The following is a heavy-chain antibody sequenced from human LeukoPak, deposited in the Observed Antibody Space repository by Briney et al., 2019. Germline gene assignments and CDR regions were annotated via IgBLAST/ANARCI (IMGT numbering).Heavy chain of an antibody. J-gene: IGHJ3*02. D-gene: IGHD2/OR15-2a*01. CDR2: IYCSGRT. CDR3: ARVEYLSYAFDI. Sequence: SETLSLTCTVSGGSISSGGHDWSWIRQHPGKGLEWIGYIYCSGRTYYNPSLKSRLTISLDTSKNQFSLKLSSVTAADTAMYYCARVEYLSYAFDIWGQGTMVTVSS. V-gene: IGHV4-30-4*08. CDR1: GGSISSGGHD.